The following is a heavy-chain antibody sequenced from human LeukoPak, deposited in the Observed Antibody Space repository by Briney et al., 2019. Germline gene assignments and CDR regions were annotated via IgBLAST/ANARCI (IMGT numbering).Heavy chain of an antibody. J-gene: IGHJ4*02. CDR2: SSGSGSST. CDR3: AKGHYSGSHYYFDY. Sequence: GGSPRLSCAVSGFTFSNYAMSWVRQAPGKGLEWVSASSGSGSSTYYADSVKGRFTISRDNSKNTLYLQMNSLRAEDTAVYYCAKGHYSGSHYYFDYWGQGILVTVSS. CDR1: GFTFSNYA. V-gene: IGHV3-23*01. D-gene: IGHD1-26*01.